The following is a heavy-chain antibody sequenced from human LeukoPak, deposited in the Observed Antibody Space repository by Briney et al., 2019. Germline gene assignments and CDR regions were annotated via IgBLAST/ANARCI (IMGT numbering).Heavy chain of an antibody. V-gene: IGHV4-4*02. CDR3: ARKENVYYYFDY. J-gene: IGHJ4*02. D-gene: IGHD3-10*01. CDR2: MYLSGTT. CDR1: GDSINSLDL. Sequence: SGTLSLTCTVSGDSINSLDLWSWVRQPPGKGLEWIGEMYLSGTTHSNPSVKSQVTISIDTSKNQFSLKLSSVTAVDTAVYYCARKENVYYYFDYWGQGTLVTVSS.